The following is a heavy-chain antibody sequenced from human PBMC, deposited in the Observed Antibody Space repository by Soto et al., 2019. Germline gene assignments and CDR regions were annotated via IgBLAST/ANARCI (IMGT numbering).Heavy chain of an antibody. V-gene: IGHV4-39*01. CDR1: GGSISSSIYY. CDR2: IYYSGST. CDR3: ARHGGSITMVRGYYGMDV. D-gene: IGHD3-10*01. Sequence: KASETLSLTCTVSGGSISSSIYYWGWIRQPPGKGLEWIGSIYYSGSTYYNPSLKSRVTISVDTSKNQFSLKLSSVTAADTAVYYCARHGGSITMVRGYYGMDVWGQGTTVTVSS. J-gene: IGHJ6*02.